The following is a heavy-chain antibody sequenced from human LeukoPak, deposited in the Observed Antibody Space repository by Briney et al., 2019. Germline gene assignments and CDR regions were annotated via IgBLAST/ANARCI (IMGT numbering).Heavy chain of an antibody. D-gene: IGHD3-3*01. CDR2: ISGNGAST. CDR1: GFSFSIYA. J-gene: IGHJ4*02. CDR3: AKGGRNYDFWRFNY. Sequence: PGGSLRLSCAASGFSFSIYAMSWVRQAPGKGLEWVSSISGNGASTYYGDSVKGRFTISRDNSKNTVYVQMNSLRDEDTAVYYCAKGGRNYDFWRFNYWGRGTLVTVSS. V-gene: IGHV3-23*01.